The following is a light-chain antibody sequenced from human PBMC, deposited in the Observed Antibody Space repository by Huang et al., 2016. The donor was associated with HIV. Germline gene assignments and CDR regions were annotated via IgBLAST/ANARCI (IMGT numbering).Light chain of an antibody. CDR2: GAS. V-gene: IGKV3-20*01. J-gene: IGKJ2*01. CDR3: QQYDTFS. Sequence: EVVLTQSPGILSLSAGERASLSCRASRNLTKCQLAWYQQKVGQPPRLLVFGASTRVSGVPVRFTGGVSGRDFTLSSSGLEPDDFATYYCQQYDTFSFGQGTRLE. CDR1: RNLTKCQ.